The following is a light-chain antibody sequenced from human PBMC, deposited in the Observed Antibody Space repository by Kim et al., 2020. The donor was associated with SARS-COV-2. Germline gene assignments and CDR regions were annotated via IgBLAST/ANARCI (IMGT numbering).Light chain of an antibody. CDR1: SSDVGGYNY. J-gene: IGLJ3*02. V-gene: IGLV2-8*01. CDR2: EVS. CDR3: SSYAGSWV. Sequence: SPGQSVTISCTGTSSDVGGYNYVSWYQQHPGKAPKLMIYEVSKRPSGVPDRFSGSKSGNTASLTVSGLQAEDEADYYCSSYAGSWVFGGGTQLTVL.